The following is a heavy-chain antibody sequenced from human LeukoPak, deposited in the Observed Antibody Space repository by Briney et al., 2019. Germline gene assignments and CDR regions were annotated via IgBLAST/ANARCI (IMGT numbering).Heavy chain of an antibody. V-gene: IGHV1-69*06. CDR3: ARGLLWFGELPYYYYYGMDV. J-gene: IGHJ6*04. Sequence: SVKVSRKASGGTFSSYAISWVRQAPGQGLEWMGGIIPIFGTANYAQKFQGRVTITADKSTSTAYMELSSLRSEDTAVYYCARGLLWFGELPYYYYYGMDVWGKGTTVTVSS. CDR2: IIPIFGTA. CDR1: GGTFSSYA. D-gene: IGHD3-10*01.